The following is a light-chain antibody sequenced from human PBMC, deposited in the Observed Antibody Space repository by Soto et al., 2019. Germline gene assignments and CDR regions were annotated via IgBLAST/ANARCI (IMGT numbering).Light chain of an antibody. CDR1: QSVNTN. J-gene: IGKJ4*01. CDR3: QQHSNWPLT. CDR2: DVS. V-gene: IGKV3-15*01. Sequence: EIVMTQSPGTLSVSPGERVTLSCRASQSVNTNLAWYQQKPGQAPRLLIYDVSTRATGIPARFSGSGSGTEFTLTISSLASEDSAVYYCQQHSNWPLTFGGGTKVELK.